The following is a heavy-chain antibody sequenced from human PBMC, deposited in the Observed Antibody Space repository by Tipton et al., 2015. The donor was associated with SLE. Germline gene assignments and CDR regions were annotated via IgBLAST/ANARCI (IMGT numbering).Heavy chain of an antibody. CDR3: ARPRSGSSAPFDY. CDR2: LYYGGST. J-gene: IGHJ4*02. Sequence: TLSLTCTVSGGSISTDDYSWGWIRQPPGKGLEWIGGLYYGGSTFYNPPLKSRVTISVDTSKNQFSLKLSSVTAADTAVYYCARPRSGSSAPFDYWGQGTLVTVSS. D-gene: IGHD6-6*01. CDR1: GGSISTDDYS. V-gene: IGHV4-39*01.